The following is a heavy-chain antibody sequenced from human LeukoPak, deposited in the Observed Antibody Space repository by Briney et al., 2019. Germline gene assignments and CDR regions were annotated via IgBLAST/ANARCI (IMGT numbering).Heavy chain of an antibody. V-gene: IGHV3-48*03. J-gene: IGHJ4*02. D-gene: IGHD6-19*01. CDR3: AKDQSYHGVAGTSLLDY. CDR2: ISSSGRTI. CDR1: GFTFSSYE. Sequence: PGGSLRLSCAVSGFTFSSYEMNWVRQAPGKGLEWVSYISSSGRTIYYADSVKGRFTISRDSAKNSLYLQMDGLRVEDTAVYYCAKDQSYHGVAGTSLLDYWGQGTLVTVSS.